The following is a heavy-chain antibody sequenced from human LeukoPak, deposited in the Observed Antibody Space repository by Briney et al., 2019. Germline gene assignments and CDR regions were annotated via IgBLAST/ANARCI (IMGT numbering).Heavy chain of an antibody. Sequence: PSETLSLTCAVYGGSFSGYYWSWIRQPPGKGLEWIGEINHSGSTNYNPSLKSRVTISVDTSKNQFSLKLSSVTAADTAVYCCAAARPTDAFDIWGQGTMVTVSS. CDR3: AAARPTDAFDI. V-gene: IGHV4-34*01. J-gene: IGHJ3*02. CDR1: GGSFSGYY. D-gene: IGHD6-6*01. CDR2: INHSGST.